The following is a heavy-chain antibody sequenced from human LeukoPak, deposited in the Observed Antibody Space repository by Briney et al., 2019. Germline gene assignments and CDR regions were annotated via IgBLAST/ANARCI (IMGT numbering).Heavy chain of an antibody. J-gene: IGHJ5*02. Sequence: GGSLRLSCAASGFTFSSYTMNWVRQAPGKGLEWVSSISGSSIYIYYADSVKGRFTIPRDNAKKSLYLQMNGLRAEDTAVYYCAPRDFGSYPPWGQGSLVTVSS. CDR3: APRDFGSYPP. CDR2: ISGSSIYI. V-gene: IGHV3-21*01. CDR1: GFTFSSYT. D-gene: IGHD1-26*01.